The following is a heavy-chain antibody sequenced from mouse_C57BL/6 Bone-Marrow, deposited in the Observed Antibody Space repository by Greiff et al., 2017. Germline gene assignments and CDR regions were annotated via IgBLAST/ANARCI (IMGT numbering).Heavy chain of an antibody. Sequence: EVQGVESGGDLVKPGGSLKLSCAASGFTFSSYGMSWVRQTPDKRLEWVATISSGGSYTYYPDSVKGRFTISRENAKNTLYLQMSSLKSEDTAMYYCARQRSFFDYWGQGTTLTVSS. CDR1: GFTFSSYG. CDR3: ARQRSFFDY. CDR2: ISSGGSYT. J-gene: IGHJ2*01. D-gene: IGHD1-1*01. V-gene: IGHV5-6*01.